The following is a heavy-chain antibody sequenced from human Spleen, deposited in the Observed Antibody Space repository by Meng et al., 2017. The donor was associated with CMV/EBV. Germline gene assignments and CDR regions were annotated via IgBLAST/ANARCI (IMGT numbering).Heavy chain of an antibody. D-gene: IGHD2-21*02. CDR3: ARIERRRILKYCGSDCSTTDY. J-gene: IGHJ4*02. CDR2: IYPLDSAT. Sequence: TYWCGWVRQKPGKDLEWMAIIYPLDSATRYSPSFQGKVTISADKSINTAYLQWNSLKASDTAMYFCARIERRRILKYCGSDCSTTDYWGQGTLVTVSS. CDR1: TYW. V-gene: IGHV5-51*01.